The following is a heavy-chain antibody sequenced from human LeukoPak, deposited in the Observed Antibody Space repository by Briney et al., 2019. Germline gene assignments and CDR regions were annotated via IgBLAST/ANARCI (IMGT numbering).Heavy chain of an antibody. V-gene: IGHV3-23*01. J-gene: IGHJ4*02. CDR2: ISGSGGST. D-gene: IGHD1-26*01. CDR1: GFTFSSYA. Sequence: PGGSLRLSCAASGFTFSSYAMSWVRQAPGKGLEWVAAISGSGGSTYYADSVKGRFTISRDNSKNTLYLQMNSLRAEDTAVYYCAKGSGSDYTAWSSYYFDYWGQGTLVTVSS. CDR3: AKGSGSDYTAWSSYYFDY.